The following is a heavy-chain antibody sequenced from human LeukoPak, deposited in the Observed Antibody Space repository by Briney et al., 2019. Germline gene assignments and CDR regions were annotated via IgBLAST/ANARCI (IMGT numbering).Heavy chain of an antibody. J-gene: IGHJ6*03. CDR2: ISSSSSYI. D-gene: IGHD2-2*01. CDR3: AGTAAMDYYYMDV. CDR1: GFTFSSYS. V-gene: IGHV3-21*01. Sequence: GGSLRLSCAASGFTFSSYSMNWVRQAPGKGLEWVSSISSSSSYIYHADSVRGRFTISRDNAKNSLYLQMNSLRAEDTAVYYCAGTAAMDYYYMDVWGKGTTVTVSS.